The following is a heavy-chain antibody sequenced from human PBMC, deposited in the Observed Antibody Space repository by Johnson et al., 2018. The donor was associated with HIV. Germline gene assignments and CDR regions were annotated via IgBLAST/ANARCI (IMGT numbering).Heavy chain of an antibody. CDR1: GFTFSSYG. V-gene: IGHV3-33*06. Sequence: QVQLMESGGGVVQPGRSLRLSCAASGFTFSSYGMHWVRQAPGKGLEWVAFIWYDGSNQYYADSVKGRFTISRDNSKNTLYLQMNSLRAEDTAVYYCANLPTRRSYSTLGAFDIWGQGTMVTVSS. D-gene: IGHD1-26*01. J-gene: IGHJ3*02. CDR2: IWYDGSNQ. CDR3: ANLPTRRSYSTLGAFDI.